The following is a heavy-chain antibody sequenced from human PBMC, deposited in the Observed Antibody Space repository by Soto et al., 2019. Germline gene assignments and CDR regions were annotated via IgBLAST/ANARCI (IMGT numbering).Heavy chain of an antibody. D-gene: IGHD6-6*01. CDR2: INPNSGGT. Sequence: ASVKVSCKASGYTFTGYYMHWVRQSPGQGLEWMGWINPNSGGTNYAQKFRGWVTMTRDTSISTAYMELSRLRSDDTAVYYCARARGTYSSSPTFDYWGQGTLVTVSS. J-gene: IGHJ4*02. CDR1: GYTFTGYY. CDR3: ARARGTYSSSPTFDY. V-gene: IGHV1-2*04.